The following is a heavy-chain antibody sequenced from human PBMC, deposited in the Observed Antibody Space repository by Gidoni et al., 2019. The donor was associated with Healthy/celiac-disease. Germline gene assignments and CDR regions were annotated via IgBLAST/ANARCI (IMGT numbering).Heavy chain of an antibody. CDR3: ARGYLSPPLRVEGTYYFDY. CDR2: INHSGST. V-gene: IGHV4-34*01. D-gene: IGHD1-1*01. J-gene: IGHJ4*02. Sequence: QVQLQQWGAGLLKPSETLSLTCAVYGGSFSGYYWSWIRQPPGKGLEWIGEINHSGSTNYNQSLKSRVTRSVDTSKNQFSLKLSSVTAADTAVYYCARGYLSPPLRVEGTYYFDYWGQGTLVTVSS. CDR1: GGSFSGYY.